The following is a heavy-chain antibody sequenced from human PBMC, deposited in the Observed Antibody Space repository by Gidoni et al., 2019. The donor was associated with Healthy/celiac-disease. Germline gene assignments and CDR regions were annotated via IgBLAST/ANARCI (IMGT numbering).Heavy chain of an antibody. CDR3: ARDVEDIVATISFDY. Sequence: EVQLVESGGGLVKPGGSLRLSCAASGFTFSSYSMNWVRQAPGKGLEWVSSISSSSSYIYYADSVKGRFTISRDNAKNSLYLQMNSLRAEDTAVYYCARDVEDIVATISFDYWGQGTLVTVSS. D-gene: IGHD5-12*01. V-gene: IGHV3-21*01. CDR2: ISSSSSYI. J-gene: IGHJ4*02. CDR1: GFTFSSYS.